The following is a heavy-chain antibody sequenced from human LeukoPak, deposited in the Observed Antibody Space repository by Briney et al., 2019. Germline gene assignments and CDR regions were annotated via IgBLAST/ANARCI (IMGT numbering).Heavy chain of an antibody. D-gene: IGHD6-19*01. J-gene: IGHJ4*02. CDR3: AKWGVNSSGWYRFDY. V-gene: IGHV4-59*01. Sequence: SETLSLTCTVSGGSISSYYWSWIRQPPGKGLEWIGYIYYSGSTNYNPSLKGRVTISVDTSKNQFSLKLSSVTAADTAVYYCAKWGVNSSGWYRFDYWGQGTLVTVSS. CDR2: IYYSGST. CDR1: GGSISSYY.